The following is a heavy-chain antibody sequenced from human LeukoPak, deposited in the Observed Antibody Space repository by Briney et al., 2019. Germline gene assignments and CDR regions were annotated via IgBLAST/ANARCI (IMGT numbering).Heavy chain of an antibody. Sequence: PGGSLRLSCEASGFTFSSYWMSWVRQAPGKGLEWVSIIYSGGNIFYADSVKGRFTISRDNSKNTLDLQMDSLRVEDTALYYCAREKTSGGNFYGMDVWGQGTLVTVSS. CDR3: AREKTSGGNFYGMDV. CDR2: IYSGGNI. CDR1: GFTFSSYW. D-gene: IGHD2-15*01. V-gene: IGHV3-53*01. J-gene: IGHJ6*02.